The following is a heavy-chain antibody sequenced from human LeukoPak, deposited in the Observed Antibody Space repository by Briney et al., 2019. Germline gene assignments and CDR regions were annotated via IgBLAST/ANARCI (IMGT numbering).Heavy chain of an antibody. CDR3: SRVRHDPLEYGYYMDV. D-gene: IGHD3-3*01. Sequence: SQSLSLTCAVDGGSFSSFYWSWVRQTPGRGLEWVGEINHSGNTTYNPAFTDYNPSLKSRVIISLGASNNQLSLKLISVTAADTGVYFCSRVRHDPLEYGYYMDVWGKGTTVTVSS. J-gene: IGHJ6*03. CDR2: INHSGNT. V-gene: IGHV4-34*01. CDR1: GGSFSSFY.